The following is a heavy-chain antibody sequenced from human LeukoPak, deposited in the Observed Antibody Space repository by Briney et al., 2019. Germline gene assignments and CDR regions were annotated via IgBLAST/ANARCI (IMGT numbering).Heavy chain of an antibody. V-gene: IGHV3-23*01. D-gene: IGHD3-22*01. CDR1: GYTFRSYA. CDR2: ISGSGGST. CDR3: ATARNNYDSSGYSALDY. Sequence: GGSLRLSCAPSGYTFRSYAMSWVRQAREEGLGWVSAISGSGGSTYYADSVKGRFTISRDNSKNTLYLQMSSLRAEDTAVYYCATARNNYDSSGYSALDYSGQGTLVTVSS. J-gene: IGHJ4*01.